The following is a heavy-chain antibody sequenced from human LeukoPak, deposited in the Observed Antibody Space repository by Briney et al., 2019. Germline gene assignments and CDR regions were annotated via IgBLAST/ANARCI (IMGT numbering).Heavy chain of an antibody. V-gene: IGHV4-59*02. CDR2: IDFSGST. Sequence: SETLSLTCTAFGASVSTYYWSWIRQPPGKGLEWIGYIDFSGSTSYNPSLKSRVTISVDTSKNQFSLKLSSVTAADTAVYYCARGSDYFDYWGQGTLVTVSS. J-gene: IGHJ4*02. CDR1: GASVSTYY. CDR3: ARGSDYFDY. D-gene: IGHD1-26*01.